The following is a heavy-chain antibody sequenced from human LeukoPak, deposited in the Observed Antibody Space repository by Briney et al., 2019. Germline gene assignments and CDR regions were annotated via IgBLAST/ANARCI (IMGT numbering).Heavy chain of an antibody. D-gene: IGHD3-22*01. CDR3: ATNFGAYYYDTSGYYDF. V-gene: IGHV3-43*02. Sequence: GGSLRLSCAASGFTFDDYAMHWVRQAPGKGLEWVSLISGDGNSTNYAGSVKGRFTISRDNNKNSLYLQMNSLRTEDTAFYYCATNFGAYYYDTSGYYDFWGQGTLVTVSS. CDR2: ISGDGNST. CDR1: GFTFDDYA. J-gene: IGHJ4*02.